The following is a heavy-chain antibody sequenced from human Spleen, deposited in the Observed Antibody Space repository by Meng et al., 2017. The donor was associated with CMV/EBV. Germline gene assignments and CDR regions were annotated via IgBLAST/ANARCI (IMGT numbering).Heavy chain of an antibody. CDR2: ISGSGGST. D-gene: IGHD2-15*01. CDR3: TTEPYCSGGSCWYGWFDP. V-gene: IGHV3-23*01. J-gene: IGHJ5*02. Sequence: TFSSYAMSWVRQAPGKGLEWVSAISGSGGSTYYADSVKGRFTISRDNSKNTLYLQMNSLKTEDTAVYYCTTEPYCSGGSCWYGWFDPWGQGTLVTVSS. CDR1: TFSSYA.